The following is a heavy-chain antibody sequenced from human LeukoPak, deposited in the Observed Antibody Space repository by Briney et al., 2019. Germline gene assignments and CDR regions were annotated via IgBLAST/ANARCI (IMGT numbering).Heavy chain of an antibody. Sequence: SSETLSLTCTVSGGSISSYYWSWIRQPPGKGLEWIGYIYTSGSTNYNPSLKSRVTISVDTSKNQFPLKLSSVTAADTAVYYCARLVRYGSGKAWFDPWGQGTLVTVSS. CDR2: IYTSGST. J-gene: IGHJ5*02. V-gene: IGHV4-4*09. CDR1: GGSISSYY. D-gene: IGHD3-10*01. CDR3: ARLVRYGSGKAWFDP.